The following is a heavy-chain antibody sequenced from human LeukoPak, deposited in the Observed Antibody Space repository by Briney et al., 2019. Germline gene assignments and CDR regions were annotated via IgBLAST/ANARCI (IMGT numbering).Heavy chain of an antibody. J-gene: IGHJ4*02. Sequence: SETLSLTCTVSGGSISSYYWSWIRQPPGKGLEWIGYIYFSGITDYNPSLKSRVTMSLDTSKNQFSLRLSSVTAADTAVYYCARGQGYGLLNAVDYWGQGTLVTVSS. CDR2: IYFSGIT. D-gene: IGHD5-18*01. CDR3: ARGQGYGLLNAVDY. CDR1: GGSISSYY. V-gene: IGHV4-59*01.